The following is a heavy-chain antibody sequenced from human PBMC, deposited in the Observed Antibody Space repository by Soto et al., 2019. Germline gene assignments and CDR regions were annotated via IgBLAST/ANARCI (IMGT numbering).Heavy chain of an antibody. V-gene: IGHV3-33*01. J-gene: IGHJ6*02. CDR1: GFTFSSYG. D-gene: IGHD3-22*01. CDR2: IWYDGSNK. CDR3: ARSSGYDRSYGMDV. Sequence: QVQLVESGGGVVQPGRSLRLSCAASGFTFSSYGMHWVRQAPGKGLEWVAVIWYDGSNKYYADSVKGRFTISRDNSKNTLYLQMNSLRAEYKAVYYCARSSGYDRSYGMDVWGQGTTVTVSS.